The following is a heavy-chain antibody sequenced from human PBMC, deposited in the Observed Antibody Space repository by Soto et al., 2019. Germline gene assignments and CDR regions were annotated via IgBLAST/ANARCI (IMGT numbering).Heavy chain of an antibody. CDR2: IIPILGTA. J-gene: IGHJ6*02. V-gene: IGHV1-69*01. D-gene: IGHD3-10*01. Sequence: QVQLVQSGSEVKKPGSSVKVSCKASGGTFSSYAISWVRQAPGQGLEWMGGIIPILGTANYAQKFQGRVTITADESTSTAYMELSSLRSEDTAVYYCAIPIPGDGYNRGGYYYYYYGMDVWGQGTTVTVSS. CDR3: AIPIPGDGYNRGGYYYYYYGMDV. CDR1: GGTFSSYA.